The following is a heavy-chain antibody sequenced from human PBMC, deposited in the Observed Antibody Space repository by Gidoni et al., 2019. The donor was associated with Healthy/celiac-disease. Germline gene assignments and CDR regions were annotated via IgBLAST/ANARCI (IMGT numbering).Heavy chain of an antibody. J-gene: IGHJ5*02. D-gene: IGHD6-13*01. CDR3: ARDLGIAAAGTNWFDP. CDR2: INPSGGST. V-gene: IGHV1-46*01. Sequence: QVQLVQSGAAVKKPGASVKVSCKASGYTFTSYYMHWVRQAPGQGLELLGIINPSGGSTSYAQKFQGRVTMTRDTSTSTVYMELSSLRSEDTAVYYCARDLGIAAAGTNWFDPWGQGTLVTVSS. CDR1: GYTFTSYY.